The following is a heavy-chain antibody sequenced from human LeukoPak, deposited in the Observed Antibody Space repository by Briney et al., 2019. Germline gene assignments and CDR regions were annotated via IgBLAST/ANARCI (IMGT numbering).Heavy chain of an antibody. Sequence: ASVKVSCKVSGYTRTELSMHWVRQAPGKGLEWMGGFDPEDGETIYEQKLQGRVTMTEDTSTDTAYMELSRLRSEDTAVYYCAKVITGAFRAVAGSASAQTLIW. CDR3: AKVITGAFRAVAGSASAQTLI. D-gene: IGHD6-19*01. CDR1: GYTRTELS. J-gene: IGHJ3*02. CDR2: FDPEDGET. V-gene: IGHV1-24*01.